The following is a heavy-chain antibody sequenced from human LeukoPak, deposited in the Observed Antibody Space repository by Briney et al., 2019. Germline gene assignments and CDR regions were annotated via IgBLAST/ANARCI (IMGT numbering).Heavy chain of an antibody. CDR3: AREEVRKFDC. D-gene: IGHD2-21*01. CDR1: GGSISSGGYY. CDR2: MHHSGSA. Sequence: SETLSLTCTVSGGSISSGGYYWGWIRQPPGKGLEWIGSMHHSGSAYYNPSLKNRLTISVVTSKTQFSLKLNSVTAADTAVYYCAREEVRKFDCWGQGTLVTVSP. V-gene: IGHV4-39*07. J-gene: IGHJ4*02.